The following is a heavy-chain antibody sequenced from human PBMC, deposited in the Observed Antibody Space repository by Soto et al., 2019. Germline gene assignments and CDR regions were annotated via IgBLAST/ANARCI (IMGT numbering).Heavy chain of an antibody. CDR1: GGSISSSYW. J-gene: IGHJ4*02. V-gene: IGHV4-4*02. D-gene: IGHD3-22*01. CDR2: IYHSGTT. CDR3: ARQRGYYVDY. Sequence: SETLSLTCAVSGGSISSSYWWTWVRQAPGKGLEWIGEIYHSGTTNYNPSLKSRVTISVDKSKNQFSLKLTSVTAADTAVYYCARQRGYYVDYWGQGTLVTVSS.